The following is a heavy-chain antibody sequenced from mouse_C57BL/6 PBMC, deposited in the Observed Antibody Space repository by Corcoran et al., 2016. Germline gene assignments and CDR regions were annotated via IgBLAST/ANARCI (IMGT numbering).Heavy chain of an antibody. D-gene: IGHD4-1*01. Sequence: EVQLQQSGPELVKPGASVKISCKASGYTFTDYYMNWVKQSHGKSLEWIGDINPNNGGTSYNQKFKGKATLTVDKSSSTAYMELRSLTSEDSAVYYCARELTGPYWGQGTTLTVSS. V-gene: IGHV1-26*01. CDR1: GYTFTDYY. J-gene: IGHJ2*01. CDR3: ARELTGPY. CDR2: INPNNGGT.